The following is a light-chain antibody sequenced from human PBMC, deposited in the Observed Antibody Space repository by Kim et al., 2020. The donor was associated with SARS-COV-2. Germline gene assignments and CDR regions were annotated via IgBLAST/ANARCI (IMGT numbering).Light chain of an antibody. Sequence: SALTQPASVSGSPGQSITISCTGTSSDVGGYNYVSWYQQHPGKAPKLMIYDVSKRPSGVSNRFSGSKSGNTASLTISGLQAEDEADYYCSSYTSSSTYVVFGGGTQLTVL. CDR1: SSDVGGYNY. J-gene: IGLJ2*01. CDR3: SSYTSSSTYVV. CDR2: DVS. V-gene: IGLV2-14*01.